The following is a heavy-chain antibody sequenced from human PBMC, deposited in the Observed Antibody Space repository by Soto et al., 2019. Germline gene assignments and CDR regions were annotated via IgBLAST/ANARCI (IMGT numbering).Heavy chain of an antibody. D-gene: IGHD3-10*01. V-gene: IGHV1-69*01. CDR3: ARVTYMVRGVIDNWFDP. Sequence: QVPLVQSGAEVKKPGSSVTVSCKASGGTFSSYAIHWVRQAPGQGLECMGGIIPMYGPAKYAQRFQGRVTITADESTTTVYMELTSLTSQDTAVYYCARVTYMVRGVIDNWFDPWGHGTLVTVSS. J-gene: IGHJ5*02. CDR1: GGTFSSYA. CDR2: IIPMYGPA.